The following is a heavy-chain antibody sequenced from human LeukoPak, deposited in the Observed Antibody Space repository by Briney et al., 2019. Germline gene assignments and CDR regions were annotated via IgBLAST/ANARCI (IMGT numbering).Heavy chain of an antibody. CDR3: ARDYYDNSGFGAFDI. Sequence: GASVKVSFKASGYTFTDFYIHWVRQAPGQGLEWMGWINPNSGDTNYAQKFQGRVTMTRDTSISTAYMELSRLRSDDTAIYYCARDYYDNSGFGAFDIWGQGTMVTVSS. CDR1: GYTFTDFY. V-gene: IGHV1-2*02. CDR2: INPNSGDT. J-gene: IGHJ3*02. D-gene: IGHD3-22*01.